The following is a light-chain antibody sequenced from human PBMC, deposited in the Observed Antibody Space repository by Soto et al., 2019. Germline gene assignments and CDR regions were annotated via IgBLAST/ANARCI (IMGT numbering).Light chain of an antibody. CDR2: EVS. J-gene: IGKJ4*01. CDR3: MQSTEIPVT. CDR1: QTLNSD. V-gene: IGKV2D-29*01. Sequence: DIVMTQTPLSLSVTPGQPASISCKSSQTLNSDLSWYLHKPGQPPQLLIYEVSIRCSGVPNKFSGSGSGTDFTLKISRVEAEDVGVYYCMQSTEIPVTFGGGTKVEIK.